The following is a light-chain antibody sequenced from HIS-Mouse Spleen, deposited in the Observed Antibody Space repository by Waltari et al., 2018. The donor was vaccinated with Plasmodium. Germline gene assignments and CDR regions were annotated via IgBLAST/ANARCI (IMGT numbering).Light chain of an antibody. V-gene: IGLV2-23*01. CDR2: EGS. CDR1: SSDVGGYNL. CDR3: CSYAGSSTNWV. Sequence: QSALTQPASVSGSPGPSITISCTGTSSDVGGYNLVSWYQQHPGKAPQLLIYEGSKRPSGVSNRFSGSKSGNTASLTISGLQAEDEADYYCCSYAGSSTNWVFGGGTKLTVL. J-gene: IGLJ3*02.